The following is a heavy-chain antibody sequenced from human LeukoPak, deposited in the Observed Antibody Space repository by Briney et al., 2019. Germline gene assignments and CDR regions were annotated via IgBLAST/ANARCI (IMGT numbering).Heavy chain of an antibody. V-gene: IGHV4-39*01. J-gene: IGHJ3*02. CDR1: GGSINSDTDY. D-gene: IGHD1-26*01. CDR2: IYYSGTT. CDR3: VRLVTNTGRYLNALDI. Sequence: PSETLSLTCTVSGGSINSDTDYWGWIRQPPGKGLEWIGIIYYSGTTYYNPSLKSRVTISVDTSKDQFSLKLSSVTAADTAMYYCVRLVTNTGRYLNALDIWGQGTMVTVS.